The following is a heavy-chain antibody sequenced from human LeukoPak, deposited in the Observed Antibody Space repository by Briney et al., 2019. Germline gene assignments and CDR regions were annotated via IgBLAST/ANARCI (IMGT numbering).Heavy chain of an antibody. CDR1: GYSFTSYW. D-gene: IGHD6-13*01. V-gene: IGHV5-51*01. J-gene: IGHJ5*02. CDR2: IYPGDSDT. Sequence: GESLKISCKGSGYSFTSYWIGWGRQMPGKGLGWMGIIYPGDSDTRYSPSFQGQVTISADKSISTAYLQWSSLKASDTAMYYCARSGQQLFTYNWFDPWGQGTLVTVSS. CDR3: ARSGQQLFTYNWFDP.